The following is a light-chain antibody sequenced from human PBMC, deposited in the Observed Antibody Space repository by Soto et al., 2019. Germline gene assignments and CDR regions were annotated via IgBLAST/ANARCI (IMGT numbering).Light chain of an antibody. V-gene: IGLV4-69*01. J-gene: IGLJ2*01. CDR1: SGHSSYA. Sequence: QLVLTQSPSASASLGASVKLTCTLSSGHSSYAIAWHQQQPEKGPRYLMKLNSDGSHSKGDGIPDRFSGSSSGAERYLTISSLQSEDEADYYCQTCGTGIGRVFGGGTKLTVL. CDR3: QTCGTGIGRV. CDR2: LNSDGSH.